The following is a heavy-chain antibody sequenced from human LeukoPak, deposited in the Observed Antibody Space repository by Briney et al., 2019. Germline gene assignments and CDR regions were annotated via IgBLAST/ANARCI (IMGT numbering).Heavy chain of an antibody. CDR1: GGSISSGSYY. V-gene: IGHV4-61*02. CDR3: ARELYYYDSSGSEPDAFVI. J-gene: IGHJ3*02. Sequence: SETLSLTCTVSGGSISSGSYYWSWIRQPTGKGLEWIGRIYTSGSTNYNPSLKSRVTISVDTSKNQFSLKLSSVTAADTAVYYCARELYYYDSSGSEPDAFVIWGQGTMVTVSS. D-gene: IGHD3-22*01. CDR2: IYTSGST.